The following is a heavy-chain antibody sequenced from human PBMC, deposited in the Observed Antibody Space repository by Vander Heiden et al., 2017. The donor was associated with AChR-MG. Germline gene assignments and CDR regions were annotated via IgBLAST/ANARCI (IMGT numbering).Heavy chain of an antibody. CDR1: GYGFTDHW. Sequence: EVQLVQSGPEVKKPGESLKISCKASGYGFTDHWIGWVRQMPGKGLEWMGIIYPGDSDTKYRPSLQGQVTISVDKSISTAYLQWSSLKASDTAMYYCARPDLDLNWFDPWGQGTLVTVSS. D-gene: IGHD3-9*01. V-gene: IGHV5-51*03. CDR3: ARPDLDLNWFDP. CDR2: IYPGDSDT. J-gene: IGHJ5*02.